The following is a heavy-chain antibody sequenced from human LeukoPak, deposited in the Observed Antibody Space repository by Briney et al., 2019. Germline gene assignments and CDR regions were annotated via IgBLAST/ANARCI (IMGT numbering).Heavy chain of an antibody. V-gene: IGHV3-43*02. Sequence: PGGSLRLSCVASGFIFNDYAMYWVRQLPGKGLEWVSLISGDGDSTYYEDSVKGRFSMSRDNRRNSVYLQMNSLRMEDTALYYCAKDSLEAAGNFDYWGQGTLVTVS. CDR3: AKDSLEAAGNFDY. CDR2: ISGDGDST. J-gene: IGHJ4*02. D-gene: IGHD1-14*01. CDR1: GFIFNDYA.